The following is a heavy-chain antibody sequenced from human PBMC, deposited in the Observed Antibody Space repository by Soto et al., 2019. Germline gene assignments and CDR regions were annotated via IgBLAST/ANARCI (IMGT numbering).Heavy chain of an antibody. CDR3: TRHEAYCGGDCHKCDWFAP. V-gene: IGHV3-73*01. Sequence: PGGSLRVSCAASGFTFSGSAVHWVRQASGKGLEWVGRIRSKVNSYATTYAASVKGRVIISRDDSKNTAYLQMNSLKSDDTAVYYCTRHEAYCGGDCHKCDWFAPWTQESLVTVSS. D-gene: IGHD2-21*02. CDR2: IRSKVNSYAT. J-gene: IGHJ5*02. CDR1: GFTFSGSA.